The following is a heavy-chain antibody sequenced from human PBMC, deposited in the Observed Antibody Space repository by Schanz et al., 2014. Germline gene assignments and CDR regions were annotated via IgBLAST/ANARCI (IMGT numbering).Heavy chain of an antibody. CDR3: ARTASHDVWRGYIPHYAFDL. D-gene: IGHD3-3*01. CDR2: IDPNSGGT. Sequence: QVQLVQSGADVKKPGASVKVSCKASGNTLSAYYIHWIRQAPGQGLEWMGWIDPNSGGTNYAQKFQGRVTMASETSITPVYMEVNSLTSDDTAVFYCARTASHDVWRGYIPHYAFDLWGQGTVVIVSS. J-gene: IGHJ3*01. V-gene: IGHV1-2*02. CDR1: GNTLSAYY.